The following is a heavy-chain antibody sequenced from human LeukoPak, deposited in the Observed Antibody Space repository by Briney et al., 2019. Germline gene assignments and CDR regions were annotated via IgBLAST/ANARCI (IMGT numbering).Heavy chain of an antibody. J-gene: IGHJ6*02. CDR3: ARIASPYGLDV. V-gene: IGHV7-4-1*02. CDR1: GYTFTSYA. CDR2: INTNTGNP. Sequence: ASVKVSCKASGYTFTSYAMNWVRQAPGQGLEWMGWINTNTGNPTYAQDFTGRFVFSLDTSVSTAYLQISSPKADDTAVYYCARIASPYGLDVWGQGTTVTVSS.